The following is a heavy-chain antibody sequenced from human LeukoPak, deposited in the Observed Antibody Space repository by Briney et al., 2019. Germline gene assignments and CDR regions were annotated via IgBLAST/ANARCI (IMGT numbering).Heavy chain of an antibody. Sequence: ASVKVSCKASGYIFTGYYIHWVRQAPGQGLEWMGWINPNSGGTNYAQKFQGRVTMTRDTSISTAYMELSRLRSDDTAVYYCARDLGVGTIYYYDSSGYPFDYWGQGTLVTVSS. V-gene: IGHV1-2*02. CDR3: ARDLGVGTIYYYDSSGYPFDY. CDR2: INPNSGGT. D-gene: IGHD3-22*01. CDR1: GYIFTGYY. J-gene: IGHJ4*02.